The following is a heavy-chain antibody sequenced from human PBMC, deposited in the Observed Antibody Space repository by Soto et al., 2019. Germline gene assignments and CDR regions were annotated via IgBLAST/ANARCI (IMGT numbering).Heavy chain of an antibody. V-gene: IGHV4-31*03. CDR3: ARDQIVATIDGYYYGMDV. Sequence: KASETLSLTCTVSGGSISSGGYYWSWIRQHPGKGLEWIGYIYYSGSTYYNPSLKSRVTISVDTSKNQFSLKLSSVTAADTAVYYCARDQIVATIDGYYYGMDVWGQGTTVTVSS. CDR2: IYYSGST. D-gene: IGHD5-12*01. CDR1: GGSISSGGYY. J-gene: IGHJ6*02.